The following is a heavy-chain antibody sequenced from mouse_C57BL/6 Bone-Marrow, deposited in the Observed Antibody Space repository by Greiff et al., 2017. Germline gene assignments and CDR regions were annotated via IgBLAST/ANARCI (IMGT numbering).Heavy chain of an antibody. CDR2: IYPRSGIT. J-gene: IGHJ4*01. V-gene: IGHV1-81*01. Sequence: QVQLQQPGAELARPGASVKLSCKASGYTFTSYGISWVKQRTGQGLEWIGEIYPRSGITYYNEKFKGKATLTVDKSSSTAYMELRSLTSEDSAVYVCARYYLTAVLAEDWGQGTSVTVSS. D-gene: IGHD1-1*01. CDR3: ARYYLTAVLAED. CDR1: GYTFTSYG.